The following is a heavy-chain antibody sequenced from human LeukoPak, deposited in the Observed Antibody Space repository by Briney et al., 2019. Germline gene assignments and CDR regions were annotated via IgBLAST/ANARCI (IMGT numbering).Heavy chain of an antibody. CDR2: VNSDGSHT. D-gene: IGHD4-17*01. CDR3: ARVAHDYVDSGPDY. CDR1: GFIFGRYW. J-gene: IGHJ4*02. V-gene: IGHV3-74*01. Sequence: PGVSLRLSCRASGFIFGRYWMHWVRQSPGKGLVWVSHVNSDGSHTTYADSVKGRFTISRDNVKNTVYLQINTLRAEDTAVYYCARVAHDYVDSGPDYWGQGTPVTVSS.